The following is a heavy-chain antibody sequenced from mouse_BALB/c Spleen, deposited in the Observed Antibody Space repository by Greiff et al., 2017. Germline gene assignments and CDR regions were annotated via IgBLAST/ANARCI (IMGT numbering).Heavy chain of an antibody. CDR1: GFSLTSYG. CDR2: IWAGGST. V-gene: IGHV2-9*02. Sequence: VKLQESGPGLVAPSQSLSITCTVSGFSLTSYGVHWVRQPPGKGLEWLGVIWAGGSTNYNSALMSRLSISKDNSKSQVFLKMNSLQTDDTAKYYCAREQYGNYGAWFAYWGQGTLVTVSA. J-gene: IGHJ3*01. D-gene: IGHD2-10*02. CDR3: AREQYGNYGAWFAY.